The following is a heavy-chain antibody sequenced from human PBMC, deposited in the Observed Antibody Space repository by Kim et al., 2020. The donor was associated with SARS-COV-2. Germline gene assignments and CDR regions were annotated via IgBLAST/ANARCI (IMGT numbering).Heavy chain of an antibody. Sequence: GGSLRLSCAASGFTFSSYAMSWVRQAPGKGLEWVSAISGSGGSTYYADSVKGRFTISRDNSKNTLYLQMNSLRAEDTAVYYCANGAERGNTIFGVVIEYYYGVDVWGEGATVSVSS. CDR2: ISGSGGST. J-gene: IGHJ6*04. CDR1: GFTFSSYA. V-gene: IGHV3-23*01. D-gene: IGHD3-3*01. CDR3: ANGAERGNTIFGVVIEYYYGVDV.